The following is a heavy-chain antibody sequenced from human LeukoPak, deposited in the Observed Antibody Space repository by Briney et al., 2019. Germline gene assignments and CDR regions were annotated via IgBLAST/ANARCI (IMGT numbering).Heavy chain of an antibody. Sequence: PGGSLRLSCAASGFTVSSNYMSWVRQAPGKGLEWVSVIYSGGSTYYADSVKGRFTISRDNSKNTLYLQMNSLRAEDTAVYYCARELRLDNYYYGMDVWGQGTTVTVSS. D-gene: IGHD4-11*01. CDR1: GFTVSSNY. CDR2: IYSGGST. V-gene: IGHV3-53*01. J-gene: IGHJ6*02. CDR3: ARELRLDNYYYGMDV.